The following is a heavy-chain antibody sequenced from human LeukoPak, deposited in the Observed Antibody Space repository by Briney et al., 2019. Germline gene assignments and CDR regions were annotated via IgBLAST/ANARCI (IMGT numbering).Heavy chain of an antibody. Sequence: TSGGSLRLSCAASGFTFSSYSMNWVRQAPGKGLEWVSSISSSSSYIYYADSVKGRFTISRDNAKNSLYLQMNSLRAEDTAVYYCARDYCSSTSCKRFDYWGQGTLVTVSS. CDR3: ARDYCSSTSCKRFDY. J-gene: IGHJ4*02. CDR2: ISSSSSYI. V-gene: IGHV3-21*01. CDR1: GFTFSSYS. D-gene: IGHD2-2*01.